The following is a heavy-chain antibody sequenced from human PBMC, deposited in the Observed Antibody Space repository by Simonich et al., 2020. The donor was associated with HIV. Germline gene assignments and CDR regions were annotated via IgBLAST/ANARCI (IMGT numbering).Heavy chain of an antibody. J-gene: IGHJ1*01. CDR3: ARLTAGGLGEYFQH. V-gene: IGHV4-34*01. Sequence: QVQLQQWGAGLLKPSETLSLTCAVYGGSFSGYYWSWIRQPPGKGLEWIGEINHRGSTNYNPSLKSRVTISVDTSKNQFSLKRSSVTAADTAVYYCARLTAGGLGEYFQHWGQGTLVTVSS. CDR1: GGSFSGYY. CDR2: INHRGST. D-gene: IGHD6-13*01.